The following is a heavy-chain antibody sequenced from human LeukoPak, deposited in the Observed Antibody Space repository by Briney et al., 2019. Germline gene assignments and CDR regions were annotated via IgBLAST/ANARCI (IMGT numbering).Heavy chain of an antibody. D-gene: IGHD6-19*01. J-gene: IGHJ4*02. CDR3: AKYLDSSGCYDY. CDR2: INHSGST. V-gene: IGHV4-34*01. CDR1: GGSFSGYY. Sequence: SETLSLTCAVYGGSFSGYYWSWIRQPPGKGLEWIGEINHSGSTNYNPSLKSRVTISVDTSKNQFSLKLSSVTAADTAVYYCAKYLDSSGCYDYWGQGTLVTVSS.